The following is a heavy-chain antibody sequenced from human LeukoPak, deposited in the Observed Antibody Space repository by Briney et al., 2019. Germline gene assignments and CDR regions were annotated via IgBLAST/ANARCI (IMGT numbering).Heavy chain of an antibody. CDR1: GFTFNYAW. Sequence: GGSLRLSCAASGFTFNYAWMSWVRQVSGKGLEWVGQTVSEIDGGTTDYAAPVKGRFTISRDDSKSTLYLQMNSLKIEDTAVYYCTTDEDWNYARKDVWGQGATVIVSS. J-gene: IGHJ6*02. V-gene: IGHV3-15*04. D-gene: IGHD1-7*01. CDR2: TVSEIDGGTT. CDR3: TTDEDWNYARKDV.